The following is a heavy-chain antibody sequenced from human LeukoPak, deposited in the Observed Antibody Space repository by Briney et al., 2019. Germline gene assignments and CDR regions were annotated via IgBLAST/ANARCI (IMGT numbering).Heavy chain of an antibody. D-gene: IGHD6-25*01. CDR3: ASLNHRRSGDFDY. CDR1: GGTFSSYA. Sequence: SVKVSCKASGGTFSSYAISWVRQAPGQGLEWMGRIIPILGIANYAQKFQGRVTITADRSTSTAYMELSSLRSEDTAVYYCASLNHRRSGDFDYWGQGTLVTVSS. CDR2: IIPILGIA. V-gene: IGHV1-69*04. J-gene: IGHJ4*02.